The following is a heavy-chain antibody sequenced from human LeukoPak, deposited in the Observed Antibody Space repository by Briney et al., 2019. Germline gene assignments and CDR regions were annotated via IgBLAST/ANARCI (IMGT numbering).Heavy chain of an antibody. CDR1: GFTFSSYG. D-gene: IGHD3-9*01. CDR2: IRFDGSNS. J-gene: IGHJ4*02. Sequence: GGSLRLSCAASGFTFSSYGMHWVRQAPDKGLEWVAFIRFDGSNSYYADSVKGRFTISRDNSKNTLYLQMNSLRAEDTAVYYCATGTKLRYFDWTFDYWGQGTLVTVSS. CDR3: ATGTKLRYFDWTFDY. V-gene: IGHV3-30*02.